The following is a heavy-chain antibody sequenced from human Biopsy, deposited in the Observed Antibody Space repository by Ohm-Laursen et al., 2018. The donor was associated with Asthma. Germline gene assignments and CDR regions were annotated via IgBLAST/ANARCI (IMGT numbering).Heavy chain of an antibody. CDR3: ARKAGSCISRTCYSLDF. D-gene: IGHD2-2*01. Sequence: SSVKVSCNSLGGTFNTYVIGWVRQAPGQGLEWMGGINSVFGTTTYPQKFQDRVTITADDSMSTAYMELSSLRSEDTAVYYCARKAGSCISRTCYSLDFWGQGTLVTVSS. V-gene: IGHV1-69*01. CDR2: INSVFGTT. CDR1: GGTFNTYV. J-gene: IGHJ4*02.